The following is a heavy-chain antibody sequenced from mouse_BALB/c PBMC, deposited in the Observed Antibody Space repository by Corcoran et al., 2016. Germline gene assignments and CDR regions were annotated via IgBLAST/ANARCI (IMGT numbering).Heavy chain of an antibody. V-gene: IGHV1S136*01. D-gene: IGHD2-4*01. J-gene: IGHJ4*01. Sequence: EVQLQQSGPELVKPGASVKMSCKASGYTFTSYVMHWVKQKPGQGLEWIGYINPYNDGTKYNEKFKGKDTLTSDKSSSTAYMELSSLTSEDSAVYYCARDYDGYYYAMDYWGQGTSVTVSS. CDR2: INPYNDGT. CDR3: ARDYDGYYYAMDY. CDR1: GYTFTSYV.